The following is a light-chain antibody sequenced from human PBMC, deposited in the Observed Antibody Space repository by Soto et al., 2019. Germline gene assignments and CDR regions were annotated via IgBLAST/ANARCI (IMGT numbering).Light chain of an antibody. CDR1: SSDVGGYNY. V-gene: IGLV2-14*01. CDR3: SSYTSSSTLV. CDR2: EVS. Sequence: QSGLTQPASESGSPGQSITIFCTGTSSDVGGYNYVSWYEEHPGKAPKLMIYEVSNRPSRGSNRFSGSQSGNTACLTISGLQAEDVADYYCSSYTSSSTLVFRTGTKVTVL. J-gene: IGLJ1*01.